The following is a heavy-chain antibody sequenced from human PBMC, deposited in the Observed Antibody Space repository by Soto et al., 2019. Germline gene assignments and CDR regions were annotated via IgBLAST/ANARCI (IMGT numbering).Heavy chain of an antibody. CDR1: GFSFTGYY. D-gene: IGHD6-6*01. CDR2: INAHSGGT. J-gene: IGHJ5*02. Sequence: ASVKVSCKASGFSFTGYYIHWLRQAPGQGLEWMGWINAHSGGTEYAQKFQGRVTLTRDTSIATAYLTLTSLTSDDTALYYCAKDLTRQLAYWLDPWGQGTQVTVS. V-gene: IGHV1-2*02. CDR3: AKDLTRQLAYWLDP.